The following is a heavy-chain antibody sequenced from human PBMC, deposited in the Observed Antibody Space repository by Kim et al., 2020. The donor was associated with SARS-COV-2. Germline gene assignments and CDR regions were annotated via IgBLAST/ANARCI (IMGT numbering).Heavy chain of an antibody. J-gene: IGHJ4*02. CDR3: ARGGGDLLPDFDY. CDR2: IYSGGST. Sequence: GGSLRLSCAASGFTVSSNYMSWVRQAPGKGLEWVSVIYSGGSTYYADSVKGRFTISRHNSKNTLYLQMNSLRAEDTAVYYCARGGGDLLPDFDYWGQGTLVTVSS. D-gene: IGHD3-16*01. CDR1: GFTVSSNY. V-gene: IGHV3-53*04.